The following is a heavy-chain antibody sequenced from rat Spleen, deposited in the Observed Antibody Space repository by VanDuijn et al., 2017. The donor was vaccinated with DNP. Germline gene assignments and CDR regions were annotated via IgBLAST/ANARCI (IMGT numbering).Heavy chain of an antibody. CDR2: IIYDGSST. Sequence: EVQLVESGGGLVQPGRSLKFSCAASGFTFSDYAMAWVRQAPKKGLEWVATIIYDGSSTYYRDSVKGRFTISRDNAKSTLYLQMDSLRSEDTATYYCARQPNYYSIYFDYWGQGVMVTVSS. D-gene: IGHD1-1*01. V-gene: IGHV5-17*01. CDR1: GFTFSDYA. CDR3: ARQPNYYSIYFDY. J-gene: IGHJ2*01.